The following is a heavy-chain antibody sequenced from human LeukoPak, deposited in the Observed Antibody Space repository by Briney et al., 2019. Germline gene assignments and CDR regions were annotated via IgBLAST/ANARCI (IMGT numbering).Heavy chain of an antibody. CDR3: ASGGYCGSTSCYPNWFDP. V-gene: IGHV4-59*01. D-gene: IGHD2-2*01. CDR2: ISYSGST. Sequence: SEALSLTCTVSGGSITSYHWSWIRQPPGKGLEWIGYISYSGSTNYNPSLKSRVTISVDTSKNQFSLKLSSVTAADTAVYYCASGGYCGSTSCYPNWFDPWGQGTLVTVSS. J-gene: IGHJ5*02. CDR1: GGSITSYH.